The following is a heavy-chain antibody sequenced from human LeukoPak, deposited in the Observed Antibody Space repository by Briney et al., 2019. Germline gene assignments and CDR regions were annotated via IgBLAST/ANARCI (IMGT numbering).Heavy chain of an antibody. J-gene: IGHJ6*02. V-gene: IGHV4-59*01. Sequence: SETLSLTCTVSGGSIRYYYWSWIRQSPGKGREWIGYIYYSGTTNYNPSLKSRVTISVDTSKNQFSLQLRSVTAADTAVYYCAREDPQTTVPEGMDVWGQGTTVTVSS. CDR2: IYYSGTT. CDR3: AREDPQTTVPEGMDV. D-gene: IGHD4-17*01. CDR1: GGSIRYYY.